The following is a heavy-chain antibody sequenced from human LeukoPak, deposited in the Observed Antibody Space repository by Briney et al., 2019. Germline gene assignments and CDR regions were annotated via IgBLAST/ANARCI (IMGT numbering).Heavy chain of an antibody. D-gene: IGHD6-19*01. J-gene: IGHJ4*02. CDR3: ARGSGSGSDGNGNDY. V-gene: IGHV1-18*01. Sequence: ASVKLSCKASGYTFTNYGINWVRQAPGQGLEWMACITTYSGNTNYAHKLQGRVTMTRDTSRSTAYMELRSLRSDDTAIYYCARGSGSGSDGNGNDYWGQGTLVTVSS. CDR1: GYTFTNYG. CDR2: ITTYSGNT.